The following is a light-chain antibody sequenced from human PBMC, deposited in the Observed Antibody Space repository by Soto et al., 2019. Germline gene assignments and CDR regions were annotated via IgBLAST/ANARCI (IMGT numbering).Light chain of an antibody. CDR2: GAS. J-gene: IGKJ1*01. Sequence: EIVLTQSPGTLSLSPGKRATLSCRASQSISSSYLAWYQQRPGQAPRLLIYGASRRATGIPDRFSGSGSGTDFTLTISGLEPEDSAVYYCQQYGNSRGTFGQGTKVDIK. V-gene: IGKV3-20*01. CDR1: QSISSSY. CDR3: QQYGNSRGT.